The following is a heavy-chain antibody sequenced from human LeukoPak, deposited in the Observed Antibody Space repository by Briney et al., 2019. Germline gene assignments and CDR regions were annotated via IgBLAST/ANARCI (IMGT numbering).Heavy chain of an antibody. J-gene: IGHJ6*03. CDR1: GYTFTSYY. V-gene: IGHV1-46*01. Sequence: ASVKVSCKASGYTFTSYYMHWVRQAPGQGLEWMGIINPSGGSTSYAQKFQGRVTMTRDMSTSTVYMELSSLRSEDTAVYYCARSSGSYSSLFYMHVWGKGTTVTVSS. D-gene: IGHD3-22*01. CDR3: ARSSGSYSSLFYMHV. CDR2: INPSGGST.